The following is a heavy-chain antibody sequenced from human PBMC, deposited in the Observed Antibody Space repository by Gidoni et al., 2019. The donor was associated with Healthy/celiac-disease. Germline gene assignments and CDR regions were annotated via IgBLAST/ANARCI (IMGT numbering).Heavy chain of an antibody. J-gene: IGHJ6*02. V-gene: IGHV3-21*01. D-gene: IGHD3-10*02. CDR1: GFTFSSYS. Sequence: EVQLVESGGGLVKPGGSLRLSCAASGFTFSSYSMNWVRQAPGKGLEWVSSISSSSSYIYYADSVKGRFTISRDNAKNSLYLQMNSLRAEDTAVYYCASLRALGSGSHYGMDVWGQGTTVTVSS. CDR3: ASLRALGSGSHYGMDV. CDR2: ISSSSSYI.